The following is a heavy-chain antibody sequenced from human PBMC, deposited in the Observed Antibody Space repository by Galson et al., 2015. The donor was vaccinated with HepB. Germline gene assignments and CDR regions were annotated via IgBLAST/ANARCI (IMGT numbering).Heavy chain of an antibody. J-gene: IGHJ4*02. CDR2: INSDGSST. V-gene: IGHV3-74*01. Sequence: SLRLPCAASGLNFSSYWRHWVRQAPGKGLVWVSRINSDGSSTSYADSVKGRFTISRDNAKNTLYLQMNSLRAEDTAVYYCARDLYCSSTSCYPPYFDYWGQGTLVTVSS. CDR1: GLNFSSYW. D-gene: IGHD2-2*01. CDR3: ARDLYCSSTSCYPPYFDY.